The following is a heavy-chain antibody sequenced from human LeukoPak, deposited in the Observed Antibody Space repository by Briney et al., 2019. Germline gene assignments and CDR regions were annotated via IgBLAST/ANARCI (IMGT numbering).Heavy chain of an antibody. CDR3: AHPPSSDAFYFDY. V-gene: IGHV1-69*01. CDR2: IIPIFGTA. J-gene: IGHJ4*02. D-gene: IGHD3-16*01. CDR1: GRTFSSYA. Sequence: GASVKVSCKASGRTFSSYAISWVRQAPGQGLEWMGGIIPIFGTANYAQKFQGRVTITADESTSTAYMELSSLRSEDTAVYYCAHPPSSDAFYFDYWGQGTLVTVPS.